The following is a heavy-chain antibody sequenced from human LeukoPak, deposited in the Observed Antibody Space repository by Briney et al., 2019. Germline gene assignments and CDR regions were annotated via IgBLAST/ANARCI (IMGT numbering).Heavy chain of an antibody. J-gene: IGHJ4*02. Sequence: SQTLSLTCAVYGGSFSGYYWSWIRQPPGKGLEWIGEINHSGSTNYNPSLKSRVTISVDTSKNQFSLKLSSVTAADTAVYYCARGKRGYSSSWYDYWGQGTLVTVSS. CDR2: INHSGST. V-gene: IGHV4-34*01. CDR1: GGSFSGYY. CDR3: ARGKRGYSSSWYDY. D-gene: IGHD6-13*01.